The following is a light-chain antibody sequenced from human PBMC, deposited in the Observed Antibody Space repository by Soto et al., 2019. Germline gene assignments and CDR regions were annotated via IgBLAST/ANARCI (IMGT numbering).Light chain of an antibody. V-gene: IGLV2-14*01. Sequence: QSVLTQPASVSGSPGQSITISCTGTSSDVGDYNYVSWYQQVPGKAPKVMIYEVSNRPSGVSNRFSGSKSGITASLTISGLQAGDEADYYCSSYTNSNTRVFGTGTKVTVL. CDR3: SSYTNSNTRV. CDR2: EVS. J-gene: IGLJ1*01. CDR1: SSDVGDYNY.